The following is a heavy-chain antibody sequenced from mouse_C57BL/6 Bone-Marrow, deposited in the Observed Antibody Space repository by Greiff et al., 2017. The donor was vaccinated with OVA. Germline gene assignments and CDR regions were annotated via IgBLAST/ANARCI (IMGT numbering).Heavy chain of an antibody. D-gene: IGHD1-1*01. CDR2: ISSGGSYT. V-gene: IGHV5-6*01. J-gene: IGHJ3*01. CDR1: GFTFSSYG. CDR3: ERQGSDGSTRFAY. Sequence: EVKLQESGGDLVKPGGSLKLSCAASGFTFSSYGMSWVRQTPDKRLEWVATISSGGSYTYYPDSVTGRFTLSRDNAKNTLYLQMSSLKSEDTAMYYSERQGSDGSTRFAYWGQGTLVTVSA.